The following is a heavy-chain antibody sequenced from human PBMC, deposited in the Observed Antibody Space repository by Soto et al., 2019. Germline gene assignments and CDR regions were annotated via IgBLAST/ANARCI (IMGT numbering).Heavy chain of an antibody. CDR2: ISAYNGNT. D-gene: IGHD2-15*01. V-gene: IGHV1-18*01. CDR3: ARASYCSGGSCYVSEY. Sequence: ASVKVSCKASGYTFTSYGISWVRQAPGQGLEWMGWISAYNGNTNYAQKLQGRVTMNTDTSTSTAYMELRSLRSDDTALYYCARASYCSGGSCYVSEYWGQGSLVIVSS. CDR1: GYTFTSYG. J-gene: IGHJ4*02.